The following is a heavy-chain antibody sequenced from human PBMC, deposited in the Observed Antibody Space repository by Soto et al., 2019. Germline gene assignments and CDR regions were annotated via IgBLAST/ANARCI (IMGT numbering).Heavy chain of an antibody. CDR1: GFTFSSYA. J-gene: IGHJ6*03. CDR3: AKSNNYYPYYMDV. V-gene: IGHV3-23*01. Sequence: GGSLRLSCAASGFTFSSYAMHWVRQAPGKGLEYVSAISGSGGSTYYADSVKGRFTISRDKSKNTLYLQMHSLRGEDTAVYFCAKSNNYYPYYMDVWGKGTTVTVSS. CDR2: ISGSGGST.